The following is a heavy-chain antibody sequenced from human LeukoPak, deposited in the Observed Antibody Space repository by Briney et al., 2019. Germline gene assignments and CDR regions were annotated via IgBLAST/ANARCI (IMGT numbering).Heavy chain of an antibody. CDR2: ISTSGNT. CDR3: ASDSFYDSGGYFYY. V-gene: IGHV4-4*07. D-gene: IGHD3-22*01. J-gene: IGHJ4*02. CDR1: GGSINVFY. Sequence: SETLSLTCTVSGGSINVFYWSWIRQPAGKGLQWIGRISTSGNTDYNPSLKSRVTMSVDTSKNQFSLKLTSVTAADTAVYYCASDSFYDSGGYFYYWGQGTPVTVSS.